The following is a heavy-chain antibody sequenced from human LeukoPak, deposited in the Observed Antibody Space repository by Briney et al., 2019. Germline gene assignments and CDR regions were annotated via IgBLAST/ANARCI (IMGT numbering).Heavy chain of an antibody. J-gene: IGHJ4*02. Sequence: PGGSLRLSCAASGSTFDDYAMHWVRQAPGKGLEWVSLISGDGGSTYYADSVKGRFTISRDNSKNSLYLQMDSLRTEDTALYYCAKAGNSVEMATILGDWGQGTLVTVSS. CDR3: AKAGNSVEMATILGD. CDR2: ISGDGGST. V-gene: IGHV3-43*02. D-gene: IGHD5-24*01. CDR1: GSTFDDYA.